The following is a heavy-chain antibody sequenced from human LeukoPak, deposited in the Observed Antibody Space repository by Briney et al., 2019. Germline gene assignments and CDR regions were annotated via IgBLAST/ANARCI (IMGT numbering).Heavy chain of an antibody. CDR2: ISGSGGST. J-gene: IGHJ3*02. Sequence: PGGSLRLSCAASGFTFSSYAMSWVRQAPGKGLGWVSAISGSGGSTYYADSVKGRFTISRDNSKNTLYLQMNSLRAEDTAVYYCAKADGYSSGWYGSGDAFDIWGQGTMVTVSS. D-gene: IGHD6-19*01. V-gene: IGHV3-23*01. CDR1: GFTFSSYA. CDR3: AKADGYSSGWYGSGDAFDI.